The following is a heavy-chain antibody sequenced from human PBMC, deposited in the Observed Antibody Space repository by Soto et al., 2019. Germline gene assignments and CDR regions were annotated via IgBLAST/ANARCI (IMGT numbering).Heavy chain of an antibody. J-gene: IGHJ4*02. Sequence: SETLSLTCAVSGGSISSSNWWSWIRQPPGKGLEWIGEINHSGSTNYNPSLKSRVTISVDTSKNQFSLKLSSVTAADTAVYYCASGYSGYDFWGQGTLVTVSS. CDR1: GGSISSSNW. CDR2: INHSGST. V-gene: IGHV4-4*02. D-gene: IGHD5-12*01. CDR3: ASGYSGYDF.